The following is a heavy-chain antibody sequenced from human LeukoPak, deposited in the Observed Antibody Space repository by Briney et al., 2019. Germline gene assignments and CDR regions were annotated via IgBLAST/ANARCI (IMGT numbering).Heavy chain of an antibody. CDR2: ISYDGSNK. Sequence: QPGGSLRLSCAASGFTFSSYGMHWVRQAPGKGLEWVAVISYDGSNKYYADSVKGRFTISRDNSKNTLYLQMNSLRAEDTAVYHCAKDREQRLSDPLTYYYAMDVWGQGTTVTVSS. CDR1: GFTFSSYG. D-gene: IGHD6-25*01. CDR3: AKDREQRLSDPLTYYYAMDV. J-gene: IGHJ6*02. V-gene: IGHV3-30*18.